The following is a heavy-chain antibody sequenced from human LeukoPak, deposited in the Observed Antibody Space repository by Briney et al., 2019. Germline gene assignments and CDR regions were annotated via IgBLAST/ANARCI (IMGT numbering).Heavy chain of an antibody. CDR3: ARDRSSSWNIFDY. CDR1: GFTFSSYA. V-gene: IGHV3-30*04. D-gene: IGHD6-13*01. CDR2: ISYDGSNK. J-gene: IGHJ4*02. Sequence: GGSLRLSCAASGFTFSSYAMHWVRQAPGKGLEWVAVISYDGSNKYYADSVKGRFTISRDNSKNTLYLQMNSLRAEDTAVYYCARDRSSSWNIFDYWGQGTPVTVSS.